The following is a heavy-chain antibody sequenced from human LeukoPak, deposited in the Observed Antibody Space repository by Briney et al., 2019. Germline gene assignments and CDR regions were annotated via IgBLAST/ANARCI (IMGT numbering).Heavy chain of an antibody. V-gene: IGHV3-23*01. Sequence: GGPLRLPCAASGFTFSGYAMSWVRQAPGKGLEWVSAISGSGGSTYYADSVKGRFTISRDNSKNTLYLQMNSLRAEDTAVYYCAKDYCAGPRDILTYYFDYWGQGTLDTVSS. D-gene: IGHD3-9*01. CDR1: GFTFSGYA. CDR2: ISGSGGST. J-gene: IGHJ4*02. CDR3: AKDYCAGPRDILTYYFDY.